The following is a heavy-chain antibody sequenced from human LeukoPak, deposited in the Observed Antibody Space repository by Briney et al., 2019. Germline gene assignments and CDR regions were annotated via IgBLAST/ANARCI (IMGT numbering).Heavy chain of an antibody. CDR1: GDSVSSNSAA. CDR3: ARRIRGSGSFNYFDY. Sequence: SQTLSLTCAISGDSVSSNSAAWNWIRQSPSRGLEWLGRTYYRSKWYNDYAVSVKSRITVNPDTSKNQFSLKLSSVAAADTAVYYCARRIRGSGSFNYFDYWGQGTLVTVSS. V-gene: IGHV6-1*01. CDR2: TYYRSKWYN. J-gene: IGHJ4*02. D-gene: IGHD3-10*01.